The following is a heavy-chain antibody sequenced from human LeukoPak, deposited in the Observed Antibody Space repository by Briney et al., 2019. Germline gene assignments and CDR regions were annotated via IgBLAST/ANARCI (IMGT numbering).Heavy chain of an antibody. CDR3: ARGESSSSYYYYGMDV. J-gene: IGHJ6*02. D-gene: IGHD6-6*01. CDR2: ISSSSSYI. Sequence: GGSLRLSCAASGFTFSSYSMNWVRQAPGKGLEWVSSISSSSSYIYYADSVKGRFTISRDNAKNSLYLQMNSLRAEGTAVYYCARGESSSSYYYYGMDVWGQGTTVTVSS. CDR1: GFTFSSYS. V-gene: IGHV3-21*01.